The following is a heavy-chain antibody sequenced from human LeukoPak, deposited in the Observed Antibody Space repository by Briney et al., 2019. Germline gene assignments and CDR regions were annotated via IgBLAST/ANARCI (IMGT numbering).Heavy chain of an antibody. J-gene: IGHJ4*02. CDR1: GFTFSSYG. Sequence: GGSLRLSCGASGFTFSSYGMHWVRQVPGKGLEWVAVIWYDGSNKYYADSVKGRFTISRDNSKNTLYLQMNSLRAEDTGVYYCARTVTNHGNFDYWGQGTLVTVSS. CDR2: IWYDGSNK. V-gene: IGHV3-33*01. D-gene: IGHD4-17*01. CDR3: ARTVTNHGNFDY.